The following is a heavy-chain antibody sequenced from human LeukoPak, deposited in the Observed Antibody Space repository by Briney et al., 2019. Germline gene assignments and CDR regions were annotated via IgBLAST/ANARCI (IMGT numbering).Heavy chain of an antibody. CDR2: ISYDGSNK. Sequence: GGSLRLSCAASGFTFGGYAMHWVRQAPGKGLEWVAVISYDGSNKYYADSVKGRFTISRDNSKNTLYLQMNSLRAEDTAVYYCATLYDFWSGKYYFDYWGQGTLVTVSS. CDR1: GFTFGGYA. CDR3: ATLYDFWSGKYYFDY. J-gene: IGHJ4*02. V-gene: IGHV3-30-3*01. D-gene: IGHD3-3*01.